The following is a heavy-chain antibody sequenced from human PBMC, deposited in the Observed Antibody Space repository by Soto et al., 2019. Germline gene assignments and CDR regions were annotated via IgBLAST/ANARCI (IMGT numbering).Heavy chain of an antibody. CDR2: VSHDGRNT. CDR1: GFTFSDYA. Sequence: VQLVESGGGVVQPGRSLRLSCAASGFTFSDYAMHWVRQAPGKGLEWVAVVSHDGRNTHYADSVKGRFTISRGSSKNTVSLGMTSLRAEDTAVYYGAKGGRQWLVTSDFKCWGQGALVTVSS. CDR3: AKGGRQWLVTSDFKC. J-gene: IGHJ4*02. V-gene: IGHV3-30*18. D-gene: IGHD6-19*01.